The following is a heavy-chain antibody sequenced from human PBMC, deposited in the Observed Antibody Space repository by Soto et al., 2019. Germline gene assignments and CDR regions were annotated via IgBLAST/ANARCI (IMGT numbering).Heavy chain of an antibody. CDR1: GYTFTGYY. V-gene: IGHV1-2*04. CDR2: INPNSGGT. CDR3: ARDGCSSTSCYYYYGMDV. D-gene: IGHD2-2*01. J-gene: IGHJ6*02. Sequence: ASVKVSCKASGYTFTGYYMHWVRQAPGQGREWMGWINPNSGGTNYAQKFQGWVTMTRDTSISTAYMELSRLRSDDTAVYYCARDGCSSTSCYYYYGMDVWGQGTTVTVSS.